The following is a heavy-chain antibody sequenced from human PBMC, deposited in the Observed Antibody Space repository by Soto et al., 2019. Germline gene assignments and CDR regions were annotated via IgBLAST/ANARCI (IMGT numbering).Heavy chain of an antibody. J-gene: IGHJ5*02. D-gene: IGHD2-15*01. CDR2: IYYSGST. Sequence: NPSETLSLTCTVSGGSISSSSYYWGWIRQPPGKGLEWIGSIYYSGSTYYNPSLKSRVTISVDTSKNQFSLKLSSVTAADTAVYYCAIHYESHVVAATVDNWFDPWGQGTLVTVSS. CDR3: AIHYESHVVAATVDNWFDP. V-gene: IGHV4-39*01. CDR1: GGSISSSSYY.